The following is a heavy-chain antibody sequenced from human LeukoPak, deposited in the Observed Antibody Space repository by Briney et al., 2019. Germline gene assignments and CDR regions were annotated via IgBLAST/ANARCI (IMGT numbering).Heavy chain of an antibody. D-gene: IGHD6-19*01. CDR1: GDSISSYY. CDR2: IYTSRTT. CDR3: ARELRYSSGWNKPYYYYGMDV. V-gene: IGHV4-4*07. Sequence: PSETLSLTCTVSGDSISSYYWSWIRQPAGKGLEWIGRIYTSRTTNYNPSLKSRVTISVDTSKNQFSLKLSSVTAADTAVYYCARELRYSSGWNKPYYYYGMDVWGQGTTVTVSS. J-gene: IGHJ6*02.